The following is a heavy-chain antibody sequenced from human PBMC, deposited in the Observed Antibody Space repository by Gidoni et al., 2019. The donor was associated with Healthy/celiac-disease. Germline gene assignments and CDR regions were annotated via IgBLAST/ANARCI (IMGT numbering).Heavy chain of an antibody. CDR1: GFTFSSYS. CDR3: ARVMRDNGSGWLPSTFDI. V-gene: IGHV3-21*01. Sequence: EVQLVESGGGLVKPGGSLRLSCAASGFTFSSYSMNWVRQAPGKGLEWVSSISSSSSYIYYADSVKGRFTISRDNAKNSLYLQMNSLRAEDTAVYYCARVMRDNGSGWLPSTFDIWGQGTMVTVSS. J-gene: IGHJ3*02. D-gene: IGHD6-19*01. CDR2: ISSSSSYI.